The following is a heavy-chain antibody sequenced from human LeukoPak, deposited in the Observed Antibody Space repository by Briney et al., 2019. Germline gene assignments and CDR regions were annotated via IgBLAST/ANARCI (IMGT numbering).Heavy chain of an antibody. J-gene: IGHJ4*02. Sequence: PETLSLTCTVSGYSISSGYYWGWIRQPPGKGLEWIGSIYHGGSTYYNPSLKSRVTISVDTSKNQFSLKLSSVTAADTAVYYCARAAQQLVRYFDYWGQGTLVTVSS. CDR2: IYHGGST. V-gene: IGHV4-38-2*02. D-gene: IGHD6-6*01. CDR1: GYSISSGYY. CDR3: ARAAQQLVRYFDY.